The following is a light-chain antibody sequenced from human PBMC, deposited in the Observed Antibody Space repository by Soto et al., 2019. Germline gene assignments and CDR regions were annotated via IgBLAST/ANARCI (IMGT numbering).Light chain of an antibody. Sequence: EIVLTQSPGTLSLSPGERATLSCRASQSVSSTYLAWYQQKPGQAPRLLIYGASSRATGIPDRFSGSGSGTDFTLTISRLQPEDFAVYYCQQYYNTPLFTFGPGTKVEIK. CDR1: QSVSSTY. CDR2: GAS. J-gene: IGKJ3*01. CDR3: QQYYNTPLFT. V-gene: IGKV3-20*01.